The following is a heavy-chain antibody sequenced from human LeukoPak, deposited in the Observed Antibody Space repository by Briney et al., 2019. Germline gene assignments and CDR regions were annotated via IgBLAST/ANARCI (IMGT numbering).Heavy chain of an antibody. V-gene: IGHV4-34*01. CDR1: GGSFSGYY. CDR2: IHYRGTT. J-gene: IGHJ5*02. CDR3: GAGEDSSGGKNWFDP. D-gene: IGHD6-25*01. Sequence: SETLSLTCAVYGGSFSGYYWSWIRQPPGKGLEWIGEIHYRGTTNYDPSLKSRVTISGDPSKNQFSLKLSSVTAADTAVYYCGAGEDSSGGKNWFDPWGQGTLVTVSS.